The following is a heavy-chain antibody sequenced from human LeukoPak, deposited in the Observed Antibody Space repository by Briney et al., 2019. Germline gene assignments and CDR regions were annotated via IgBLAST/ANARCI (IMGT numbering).Heavy chain of an antibody. CDR3: AKDATSRRNSHLFDY. V-gene: IGHV3-30*18. J-gene: IGHJ4*02. CDR2: ISYDGSNK. D-gene: IGHD2/OR15-2a*01. Sequence: PGRSLTLSCAASGFTFSSYGMHWVRQAPGKGLEWVAVISYDGSNKYYADSVKGRFTISRDNSKHSLYLQMNSLRAEDTAVYYCAKDATSRRNSHLFDYWGQGTLVTVSS. CDR1: GFTFSSYG.